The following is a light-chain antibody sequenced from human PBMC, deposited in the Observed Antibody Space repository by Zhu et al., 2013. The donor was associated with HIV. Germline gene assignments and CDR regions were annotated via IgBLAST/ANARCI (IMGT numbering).Light chain of an antibody. CDR2: DAS. CDR1: QSVSSSS. J-gene: IGKJ1*01. Sequence: EIVLMQSPGTLSLSPGERATLSCRASQSVSSSSLAWYQQKPGQAPRLLMYDASSRATGIPARFSGSGSETDFTLTISRLEPEDFAVYYCHQYANSPRTFGQGTKVEI. CDR3: HQYANSPRT. V-gene: IGKV3-20*01.